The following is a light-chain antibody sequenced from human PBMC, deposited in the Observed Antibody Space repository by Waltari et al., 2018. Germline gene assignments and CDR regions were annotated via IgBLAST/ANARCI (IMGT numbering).Light chain of an antibody. CDR2: DAS. J-gene: IGKJ1*01. CDR3: QQRSDLPPIT. CDR1: QSISTY. Sequence: IVLTQSPATLSLSPGERATLSCRASQSISTYLAWYQQKPGQAPRLLISDASYRATGIPARFSGSGSGTYFTLTISSLEPEDFAVYYYQQRSDLPPITFGQGTKVEI. V-gene: IGKV3-11*01.